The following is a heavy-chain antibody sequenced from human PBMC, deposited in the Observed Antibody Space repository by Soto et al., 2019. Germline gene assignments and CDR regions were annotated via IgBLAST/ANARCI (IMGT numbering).Heavy chain of an antibody. CDR3: ARLRSSDFYYYYMDV. CDR1: GYSFISYW. D-gene: IGHD3-3*01. V-gene: IGHV5-51*01. Sequence: PGESLKISCKGSGYSFISYWIGWVRQMPGKGLEWMGIIYPGDSDTRYSPTFQGQVTISADKSISTAYLQWSSLKASDTAMYYCARLRSSDFYYYYMDVWGKGTTVTVSS. CDR2: IYPGDSDT. J-gene: IGHJ6*03.